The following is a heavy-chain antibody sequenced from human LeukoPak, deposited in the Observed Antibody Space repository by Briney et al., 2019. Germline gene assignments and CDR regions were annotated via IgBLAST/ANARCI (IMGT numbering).Heavy chain of an antibody. Sequence: SETLSLTCTVSGGSIRSSYYYWGWIRQPPGKGLEWIGSIYDSGSTYYNPSLKSRVTISVDTSKNQFSLKLNSVTAADTAVYYCARGGVDIVLYYFDYWGQGTLVTVSS. J-gene: IGHJ4*02. CDR1: GGSIRSSYYY. D-gene: IGHD2-15*01. CDR3: ARGGVDIVLYYFDY. V-gene: IGHV4-39*01. CDR2: IYDSGST.